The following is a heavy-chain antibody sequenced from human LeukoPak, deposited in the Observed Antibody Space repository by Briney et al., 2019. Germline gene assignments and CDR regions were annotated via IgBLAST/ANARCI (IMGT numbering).Heavy chain of an antibody. V-gene: IGHV3-33*03. CDR1: GFTFSSYG. Sequence: PGRSLRLSCAASGFTFSSYGMHWVRQAPGKGLEWVAVTWYDGNNKYYADSVKGRFTISRDNAKSSLYLQMNSLRAEDTALYYCARHSPLWGYWGQGTLVTVSS. CDR2: TWYDGNNK. D-gene: IGHD7-27*01. CDR3: ARHSPLWGY. J-gene: IGHJ4*02.